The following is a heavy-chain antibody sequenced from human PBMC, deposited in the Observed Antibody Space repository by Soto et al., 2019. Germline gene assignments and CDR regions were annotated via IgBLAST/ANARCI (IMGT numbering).Heavy chain of an antibody. CDR1: GFTVSSNY. V-gene: IGHV3-53*04. J-gene: IGHJ5*02. CDR3: ASFQTTVTTRDGNWFDP. Sequence: EVQLVESGGGLVQPGGSLRLSCAASGFTVSSNYMSWVRQAPGKGLEWVSVIYSGGSTYYSDSVKGRFTISRHNSKNTLSLQMNSMRAEDTAVYYCASFQTTVTTRDGNWFDPWGQGPLVTVSS. D-gene: IGHD4-17*01. CDR2: IYSGGST.